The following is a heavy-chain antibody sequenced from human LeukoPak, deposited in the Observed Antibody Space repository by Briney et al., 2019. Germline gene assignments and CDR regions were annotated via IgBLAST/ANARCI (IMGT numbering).Heavy chain of an antibody. J-gene: IGHJ3*02. CDR1: GFTFSSYS. CDR3: ARGSSSWGDAFDI. CDR2: ISSSSSYI. V-gene: IGHV3-21*01. Sequence: GGSLRLSCAASGFTFSSYSMNWVRQAPGKGLEWVSSISSSSSYIYHADSVKGRFTISRDNAKNSLYLQMNSLRAEDTAVYYCARGSSSWGDAFDIWGQGTMVTVSS. D-gene: IGHD6-13*01.